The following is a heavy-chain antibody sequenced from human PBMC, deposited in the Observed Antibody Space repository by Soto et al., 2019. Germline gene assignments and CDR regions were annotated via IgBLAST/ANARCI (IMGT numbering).Heavy chain of an antibody. D-gene: IGHD6-19*01. CDR3: ACGNHRQWLPRDFDY. Sequence: QVQLQESGPGLVKPSETLSLTCTVSGGSVSSRSYYWNWIRQPPGKGLEWIGYIYYSGSANYNPSLKRRVTISVDTAKNQCCRNWTSVTAADTAVYYCACGNHRQWLPRDFDYWGQGILVIVFS. CDR2: IYYSGSA. CDR1: GGSVSSRSYY. V-gene: IGHV4-61*01. J-gene: IGHJ4*02.